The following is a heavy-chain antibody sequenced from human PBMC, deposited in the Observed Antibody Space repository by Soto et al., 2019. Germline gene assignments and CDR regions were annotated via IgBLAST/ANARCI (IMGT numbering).Heavy chain of an antibody. Sequence: GGSLRLSCAASGFTFSSYDMHWVRQATGKGLEWVSAIGTAGDPYYPGSVKGRFTISRDGSKNTLYLHMNSLRAEDTAVYYCALRRVAYADFWGQGTRVTVSS. CDR1: GFTFSSYD. D-gene: IGHD2-2*01. CDR3: ALRRVAYADF. V-gene: IGHV3-13*05. CDR2: IGTAGDP. J-gene: IGHJ4*02.